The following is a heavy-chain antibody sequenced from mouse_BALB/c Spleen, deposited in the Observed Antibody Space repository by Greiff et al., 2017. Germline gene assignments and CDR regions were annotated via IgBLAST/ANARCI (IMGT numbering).Heavy chain of an antibody. Sequence: VQGVESGPGLVAPSQSLSITCTVSGFSLTGYGVNWVRQPPGKGLEWLGMIWGDGSTDYNSALKSRLSISKDNSKSQVFLKMNSLQTDDTARYYCARAYYGNYWYFDVWGAGTTVTVSS. D-gene: IGHD2-10*01. CDR2: IWGDGST. J-gene: IGHJ1*01. V-gene: IGHV2-6-7*01. CDR1: GFSLTGYG. CDR3: ARAYYGNYWYFDV.